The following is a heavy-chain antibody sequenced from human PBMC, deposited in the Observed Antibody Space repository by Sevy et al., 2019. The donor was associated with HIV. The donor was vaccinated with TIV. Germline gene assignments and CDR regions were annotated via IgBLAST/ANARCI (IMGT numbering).Heavy chain of an antibody. CDR2: VYHSGRP. Sequence: SETLSLTCDVSGYSISSGCVWGWIRQPPGGGLEWIGSVYHSGRPYYNPSLKSRVTISRDTSKNQFSMSLTSVTAADTAVYYCARAPSTNYFDDWGQGTLVTVSS. CDR1: GYSISSGCV. V-gene: IGHV4-38-2*01. CDR3: ARAPSTNYFDD. J-gene: IGHJ4*02.